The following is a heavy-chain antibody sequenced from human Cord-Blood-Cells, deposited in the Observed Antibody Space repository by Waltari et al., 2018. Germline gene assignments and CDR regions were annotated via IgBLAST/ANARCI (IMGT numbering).Heavy chain of an antibody. D-gene: IGHD3-10*01. CDR2: MNPNSGNT. CDR3: ARSRSYGSGSYYYYYYYGMDV. V-gene: IGHV1-8*01. Sequence: QVQLVQSGAEVKKPGASVKVSCKASGYTFTSYDINWVRQATGQGLEWMGWMNPNSGNTGYAQKFQGRVTMTRNTSISTAYMELSSLRSEDTAVYYCARSRSYGSGSYYYYYYYGMDVWGQGTTVTVSS. J-gene: IGHJ6*02. CDR1: GYTFTSYD.